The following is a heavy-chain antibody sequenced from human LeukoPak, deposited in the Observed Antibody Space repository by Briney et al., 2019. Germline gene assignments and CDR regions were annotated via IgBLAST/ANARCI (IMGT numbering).Heavy chain of an antibody. CDR2: IYYSGST. Sequence: KASETLSLTCTVSGGSISSSSYYWSWIRQPPGKGLEWIGYIYYSGSTNYNPSLKSRVTISVDTSKNQFSLKLSSVTAADTAVYYCARHTFYGDSLAFDIWGQGTMVTVSS. D-gene: IGHD4-17*01. CDR3: ARHTFYGDSLAFDI. V-gene: IGHV4-61*05. J-gene: IGHJ3*02. CDR1: GGSISSSSYY.